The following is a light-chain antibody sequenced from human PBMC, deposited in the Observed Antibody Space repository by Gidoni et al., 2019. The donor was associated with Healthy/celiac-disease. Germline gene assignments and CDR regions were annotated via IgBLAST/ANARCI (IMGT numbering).Light chain of an antibody. J-gene: IGKJ2*01. V-gene: IGKV3-15*01. CDR1: QSVSSN. CDR3: QQYNNWPSYT. Sequence: DIVMTQSPATLSVSPGERATISCRASQSVSSNSAWYQQKPGQAPRLLIYSASARPTGIPARLSGSGSGTEFTLTISSLQSEDFAVDYCQQYNNWPSYTFGQGTKLEIK. CDR2: SAS.